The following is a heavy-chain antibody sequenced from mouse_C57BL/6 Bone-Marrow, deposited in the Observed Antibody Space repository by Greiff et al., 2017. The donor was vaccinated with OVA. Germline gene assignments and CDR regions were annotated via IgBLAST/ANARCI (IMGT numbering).Heavy chain of an antibody. CDR1: GFSFNTYA. J-gene: IGHJ3*01. D-gene: IGHD1-1*01. Sequence: EVHLVESGGGLVQPKGSLKLSCAASGFSFNTYAMNWVRQAPGKGLEWVARIRSKSNNYATYYADSVKDRFTISRDDSESMLYLQMNNLKTEDTAMYYCVAAYGSSLGFAYWGQGTLVTVSA. CDR3: VAAYGSSLGFAY. CDR2: IRSKSNNYAT. V-gene: IGHV10-1*01.